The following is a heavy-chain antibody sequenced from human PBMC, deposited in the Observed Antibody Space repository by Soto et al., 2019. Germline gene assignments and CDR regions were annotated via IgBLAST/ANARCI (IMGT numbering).Heavy chain of an antibody. V-gene: IGHV3-48*02. Sequence: EVQLVESGGGLVQPGGSLRLSCAASGFTFSLYSMSWVRQAPGKGLEWVSYISRSSTGIHYVDSVEGRCTISGDDATTQMHLQMNSLRDGDTAVYSCARAVTWGLDVWGPGNTVSISS. J-gene: IGHJ6*02. D-gene: IGHD3-10*01. CDR1: GFTFSLYS. CDR3: ARAVTWGLDV. CDR2: ISRSSTGI.